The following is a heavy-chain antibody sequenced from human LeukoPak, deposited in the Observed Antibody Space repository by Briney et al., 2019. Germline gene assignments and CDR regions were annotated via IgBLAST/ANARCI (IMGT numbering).Heavy chain of an antibody. D-gene: IGHD6-19*01. V-gene: IGHV4-34*01. J-gene: IGHJ4*02. CDR1: GGSSSGYY. CDR2: INHSGST. Sequence: SETLSLTCAVYGGSSSGYYWSWIRQPPGKGLEWIGEINHSGSTNYNPSLKSRVAISVDTSKNQFSLKLSSVTAADTAVYYCARAVSSGWYPRLYYFDYWGQGTLVTVSS. CDR3: ARAVSSGWYPRLYYFDY.